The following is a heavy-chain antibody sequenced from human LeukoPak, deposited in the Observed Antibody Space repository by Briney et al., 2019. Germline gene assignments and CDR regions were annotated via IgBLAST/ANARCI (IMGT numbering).Heavy chain of an antibody. CDR1: GGSISSGGYY. D-gene: IGHD6-13*01. V-gene: IGHV4-31*03. CDR3: ARHIAAARWFDP. Sequence: PSETLSLTCTVSGGSISSGGYYWSWIRQHPGKGLEWIGYIYCSGSTYYNPSLKSRVTISVDTSKNQFSLKLSSVTAADTAVYYCARHIAAARWFDPWGQGTLVTVSS. CDR2: IYCSGST. J-gene: IGHJ5*02.